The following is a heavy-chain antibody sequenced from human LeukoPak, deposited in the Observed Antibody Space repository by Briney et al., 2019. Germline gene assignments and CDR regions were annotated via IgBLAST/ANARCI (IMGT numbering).Heavy chain of an antibody. Sequence: SETLSLTCTVSGGSISSYYWSWIRQPPGKGLEWIGYIHNTGSSNYNPSLKSRATFSVDTSEKQLSLRLNSVTAADTAVYYCASLGGYYESSNSSQLETFDIWGQGTMVTVSS. CDR3: ASLGGYYESSNSSQLETFDI. J-gene: IGHJ3*02. CDR1: GGSISSYY. V-gene: IGHV4-59*01. D-gene: IGHD3-22*01. CDR2: IHNTGSS.